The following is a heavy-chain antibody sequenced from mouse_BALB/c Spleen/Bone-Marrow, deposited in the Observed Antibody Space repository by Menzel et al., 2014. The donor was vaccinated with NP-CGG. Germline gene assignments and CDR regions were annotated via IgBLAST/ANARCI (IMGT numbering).Heavy chain of an antibody. Sequence: VQLQESGPELVKPGASVKISCKASGYAFSSSWMNWVKQRPGRGLEWIGRIYPGDGDTNYNGKFKGKATLTADKSSSTAYMQLSSLTSVDSAVYFCARDGYGKRNYFDYWGQGTTLTVSS. J-gene: IGHJ2*01. D-gene: IGHD2-1*01. V-gene: IGHV1-82*01. CDR1: GYAFSSSW. CDR2: IYPGDGDT. CDR3: ARDGYGKRNYFDY.